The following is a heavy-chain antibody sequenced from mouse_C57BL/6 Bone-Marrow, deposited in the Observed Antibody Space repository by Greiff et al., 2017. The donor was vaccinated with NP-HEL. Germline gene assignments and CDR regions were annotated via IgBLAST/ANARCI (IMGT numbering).Heavy chain of an antibody. CDR3: ARCGSWERFAY. CDR1: GYTFTSYG. D-gene: IGHD4-1*01. J-gene: IGHJ3*01. CDR2: IYPRSGNT. V-gene: IGHV1-81*01. Sequence: QVQLQQSGAELARPGASVKLSCKASGYTFTSYGISWVKQSTGQGLEWIGEIYPRSGNTYYNEKFKGKATLTADKSSSTAYMALRSLTSEDSAVYVCARCGSWERFAYWGQGTLVTVAT.